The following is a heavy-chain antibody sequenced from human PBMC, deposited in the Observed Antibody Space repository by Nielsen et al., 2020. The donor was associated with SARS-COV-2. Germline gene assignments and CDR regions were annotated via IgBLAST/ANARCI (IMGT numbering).Heavy chain of an antibody. J-gene: IGHJ4*02. CDR3: TRASPGTWYNDY. CDR1: GFTFSSYG. V-gene: IGHV3-33*01. D-gene: IGHD6-13*01. Sequence: GESLKISCAASGFTFSSYGMHWVRQAPGKGLEWVAVIWYDGSNKYYADSVTGRFTVSRDNAKNTLYLQMNSLRAEDTALYYCTRASPGTWYNDYWGQGTLVTVSS. CDR2: IWYDGSNK.